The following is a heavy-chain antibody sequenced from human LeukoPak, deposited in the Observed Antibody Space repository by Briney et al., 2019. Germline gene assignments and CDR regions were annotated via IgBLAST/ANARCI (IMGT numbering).Heavy chain of an antibody. D-gene: IGHD3-3*01. CDR2: ISYDGSNK. V-gene: IGHV3-30-3*01. Sequence: PGGSLRLSCAASGFTFSSYAMHWVRQAPGKGLEWVAVISYDGSNKYYADSVKGRFTISRDNSKNTLYLQMNSLRAEDTAVYCCARDHLVRRFLEWLHYYYGMDVWGQGTTVTVSS. J-gene: IGHJ6*02. CDR3: ARDHLVRRFLEWLHYYYGMDV. CDR1: GFTFSSYA.